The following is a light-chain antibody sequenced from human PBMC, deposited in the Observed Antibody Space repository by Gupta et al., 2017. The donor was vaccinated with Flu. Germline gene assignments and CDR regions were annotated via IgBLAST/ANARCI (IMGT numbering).Light chain of an antibody. J-gene: IGLJ1*01. V-gene: IGLV3-10*01. CDR3: YSTDTSGNPLSV. CDR2: EDK. Sequence: SWYQQKSGQAPLLVISEDKQRPSLVPESFSGTRSGPMATLTISGAPVEAEADYYCYSTDTSGNPLSVFGSWTTVTVL.